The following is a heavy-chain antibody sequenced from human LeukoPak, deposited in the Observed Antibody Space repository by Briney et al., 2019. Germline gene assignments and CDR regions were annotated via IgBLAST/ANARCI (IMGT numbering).Heavy chain of an antibody. D-gene: IGHD4-23*01. CDR1: GFTFSSYG. V-gene: IGHV3-30*02. CDR3: AKDYFRWTYFDY. CDR2: IRYDGSNK. J-gene: IGHJ4*02. Sequence: GGSLRLSCAASGFTFSSYGMHWVRQAPGKGLEWVAFIRYDGSNKYYADSVKGRFTISRDNSKNTLYLQMNGLRAEDTAVYYCAKDYFRWTYFDYWGQGTLVTVSS.